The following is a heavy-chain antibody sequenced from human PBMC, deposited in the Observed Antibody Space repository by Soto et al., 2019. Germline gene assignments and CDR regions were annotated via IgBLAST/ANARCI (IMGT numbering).Heavy chain of an antibody. CDR2: FDPEGGET. CDR1: GYTLTELS. J-gene: IGHJ4*02. Sequence: ASVKVSCKVSGYTLTELSMHWVRQAPGKGLEWMGGFDPEGGETIYAQKFQGRVTMTEDTSTDTAYMELSSLRSEDTAVYYCATDLYSSGLNFDYWGQGTLVTVSS. D-gene: IGHD6-19*01. V-gene: IGHV1-24*01. CDR3: ATDLYSSGLNFDY.